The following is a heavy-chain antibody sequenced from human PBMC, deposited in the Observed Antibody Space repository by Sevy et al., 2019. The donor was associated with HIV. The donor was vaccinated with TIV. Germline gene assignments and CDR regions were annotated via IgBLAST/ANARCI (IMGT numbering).Heavy chain of an antibody. Sequence: GGSLRLSCAASGFSYSSYGMHWVRQAPGKGLEWVAYIQYDGSNKDYADSVKGRFTISRENSKNTLDLQMNSQRVEDTAVYYCVKEGGGEGGDHWGQGTLVTVSS. J-gene: IGHJ4*02. CDR3: VKEGGGEGGDH. V-gene: IGHV3-30*02. CDR2: IQYDGSNK. CDR1: GFSYSSYG. D-gene: IGHD3-10*01.